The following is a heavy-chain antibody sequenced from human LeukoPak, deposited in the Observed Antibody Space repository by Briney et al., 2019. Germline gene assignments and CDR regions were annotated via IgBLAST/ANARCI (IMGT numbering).Heavy chain of an antibody. CDR2: ISGNGGTT. V-gene: IGHV3-23*01. CDR1: GFTFSTSA. CDR3: AKGQLDSTYLYFDC. D-gene: IGHD4-11*01. J-gene: IGHJ4*02. Sequence: GGSLRLSCVAPGFTFSTSAMSCVRQAPGKRLEWVSSISGNGGTTSYADSVKGRFTVSRDNSKNTQYLQMNSLRTEDAALYYCAKGQLDSTYLYFDCWGQGILVTVSS.